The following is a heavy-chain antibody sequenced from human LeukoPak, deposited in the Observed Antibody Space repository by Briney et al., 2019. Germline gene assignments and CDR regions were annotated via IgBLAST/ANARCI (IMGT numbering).Heavy chain of an antibody. J-gene: IGHJ4*02. V-gene: IGHV4-59*12. CDR3: AFGEFLDY. CDR2: ISYSGST. Sequence: SETLSLTCTVSGGSISSYYWSWIRQPPGKGLEWIGCISYSGSTNYNPSLKSRVTISVDKSKNQFSLKLSSVTAADTAVYYCAFGEFLDYWGQGTLVTVSS. D-gene: IGHD3-10*01. CDR1: GGSISSYY.